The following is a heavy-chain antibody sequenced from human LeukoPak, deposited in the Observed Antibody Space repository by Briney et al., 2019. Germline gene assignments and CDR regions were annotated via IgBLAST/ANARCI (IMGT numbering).Heavy chain of an antibody. CDR3: ARAAVTTSRYFQH. Sequence: SETLSLTCTVSGGSISNYYWSWIRQPPGKGLEWIGYIYNSGHTNYNPSLESRVTISEDTSKNQLSLKLSSVTAADTAVYYCARAAVTTSRYFQHWGQGTLVTVSS. J-gene: IGHJ1*01. CDR1: GGSISNYY. V-gene: IGHV4-59*01. D-gene: IGHD4-17*01. CDR2: IYNSGHT.